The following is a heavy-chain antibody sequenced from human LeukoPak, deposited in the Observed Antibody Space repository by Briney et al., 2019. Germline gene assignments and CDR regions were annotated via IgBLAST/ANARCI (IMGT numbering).Heavy chain of an antibody. J-gene: IGHJ4*02. D-gene: IGHD3-10*01. CDR2: IIPILGVA. CDR3: AREGEIPRGNDY. V-gene: IGHV1-69*04. CDR1: GGTFSSYA. Sequence: GASVKVSCKASGGTFSSYAISWVRQAPGQGLEWMGRIIPILGVANYAQKFQGRVTITADKSTSTAYMELSSLRSEDTAVYYCAREGEIPRGNDYWGQGTLVTVSS.